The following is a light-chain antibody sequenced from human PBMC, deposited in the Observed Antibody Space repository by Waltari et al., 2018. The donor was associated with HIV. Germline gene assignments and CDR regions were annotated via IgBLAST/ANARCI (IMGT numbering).Light chain of an antibody. V-gene: IGLV1-40*01. CDR2: GNI. CDR3: QSYDSNLSGATV. J-gene: IGLJ1*01. Sequence: QSVLTPPPSVPGAPGQRVTISCTGRSSNIAAGYDVHCYHQLPGTAPKVLIYGNINRPSGVPDRFSGSKSGTSASLAITGLQAEDEADYYCQSYDSNLSGATVFGTGTKVTVL. CDR1: SSNIAAGYD.